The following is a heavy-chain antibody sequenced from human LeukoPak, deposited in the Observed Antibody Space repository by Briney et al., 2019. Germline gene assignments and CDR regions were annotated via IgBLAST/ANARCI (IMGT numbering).Heavy chain of an antibody. J-gene: IGHJ6*03. CDR3: ARHEWTLLGLPGTRRDYSNMDV. CDR2: IFYNGNT. Sequence: LRLSCAASGFTFSDNYMSWIRHAPGKGREWIGSIFYNGNTYDNPSLKSRVTISVDSSKNQFSLKMNVVTAADTAVYYCARHEWTLLGLPGTRRDYSNMDVWGEGTTVIVSS. CDR1: GFTFSDNY. D-gene: IGHD3-3*01. V-gene: IGHV4-39*01.